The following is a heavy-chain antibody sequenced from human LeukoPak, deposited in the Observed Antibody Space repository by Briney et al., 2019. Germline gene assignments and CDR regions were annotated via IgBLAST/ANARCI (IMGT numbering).Heavy chain of an antibody. V-gene: IGHV4-34*01. CDR1: GGSFSGYY. D-gene: IGHD4-17*01. CDR3: ARVLDDYGPQGFDP. J-gene: IGHJ5*02. CDR2: INHSGST. Sequence: SETLSLTCAVYGGSFSGYYWSWIRQPPGKGLEWIGEINHSGSTNYNPSLKSRVTISVDTSKNQFSLKLSSVTAADTAVYYCARVLDDYGPQGFDPWGQGTLVTVS.